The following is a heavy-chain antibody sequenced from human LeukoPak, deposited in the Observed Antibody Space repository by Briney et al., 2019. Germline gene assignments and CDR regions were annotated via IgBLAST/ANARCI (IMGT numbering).Heavy chain of an antibody. V-gene: IGHV3-23*01. Sequence: PGGSLRLSCAASGFTFSNYAMGWVRQAPGKGLEWVSTSSGNGDNTYYADSVKGRFTISRDNSRNTPYLQMSGLRADDTAVYYCAKFRGIPTTVTQDWGQGTLVTVSS. D-gene: IGHD4-17*01. CDR3: AKFRGIPTTVTQD. J-gene: IGHJ4*02. CDR1: GFTFSNYA. CDR2: SSGNGDNT.